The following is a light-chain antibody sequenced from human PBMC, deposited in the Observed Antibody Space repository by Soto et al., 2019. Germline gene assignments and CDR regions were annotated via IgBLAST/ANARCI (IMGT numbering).Light chain of an antibody. Sequence: NFMLTQPHSVSESPGRAVSISCTRSSGSIASNYVQWYQQRPGSPPSTIIYEDNQRPSGVPDRFSGSIDSSANSASLTISGLKTEDEADYYCQSYDSSSHWVFGGGTKVTVL. CDR1: SGSIASNY. V-gene: IGLV6-57*01. CDR2: EDN. J-gene: IGLJ3*02. CDR3: QSYDSSSHWV.